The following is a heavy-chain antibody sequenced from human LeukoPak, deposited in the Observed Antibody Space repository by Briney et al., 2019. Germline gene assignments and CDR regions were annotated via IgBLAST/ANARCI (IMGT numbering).Heavy chain of an antibody. D-gene: IGHD6-13*01. J-gene: IGHJ6*03. V-gene: IGHV1-18*01. Sequence: ASVKVSCKASGYTFTSYGISWVRQAPGQGLEWMGWISAYNGNTNYAQKLQGRVTMTTDTSTSTVYMELSSLRSEDTAVYYCARDLSSSYYMDVWGKGTTVTVSS. CDR1: GYTFTSYG. CDR3: ARDLSSSYYMDV. CDR2: ISAYNGNT.